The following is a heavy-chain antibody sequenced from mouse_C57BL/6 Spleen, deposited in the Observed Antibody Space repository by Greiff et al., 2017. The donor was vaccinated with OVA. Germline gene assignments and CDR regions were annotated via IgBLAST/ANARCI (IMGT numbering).Heavy chain of an antibody. V-gene: IGHV1-59*01. CDR1: GYTFTSYW. Sequence: QVQLQQPGAELVRPGTSVKLSCKASGYTFTSYWMHWVKQRPGQGLEWIGVIDPSDSYTNYNQKFKGKATLTVDTSSSTAYMQLSSLTSEDSAVYYCARHYYVSSPPYYYAMDYWGQGTSVTVSS. CDR2: IDPSDSYT. CDR3: ARHYYVSSPPYYYAMDY. D-gene: IGHD1-1*01. J-gene: IGHJ4*01.